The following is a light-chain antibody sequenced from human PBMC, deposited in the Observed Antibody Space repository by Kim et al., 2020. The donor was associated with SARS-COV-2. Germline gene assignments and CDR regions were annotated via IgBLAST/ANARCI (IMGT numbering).Light chain of an antibody. Sequence: QSVLTQPPSASGTPGQRVTISCSGSSSNIGSNYVYWYQQLPGTAPKLLIYRNNQRPSGDPDRFSGSKSGPSASLAISGLRSEDEADYYCAAWDDSLSGYVFGAGTKVTVL. J-gene: IGLJ1*01. V-gene: IGLV1-47*01. CDR3: AAWDDSLSGYV. CDR1: SSNIGSNY. CDR2: RNN.